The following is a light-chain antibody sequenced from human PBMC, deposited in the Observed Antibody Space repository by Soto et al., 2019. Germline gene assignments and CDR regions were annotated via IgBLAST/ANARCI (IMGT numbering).Light chain of an antibody. Sequence: QSALTQPASVSGSPGQSITISCTGTSSDVGGYNYVSWYQHHPGKAPKLMIYAVSNRPSGVSNRFSGSKSGNTASLTISGLQAEDEADYYCSSCTGSTTYVFGTGTKVTVL. J-gene: IGLJ1*01. CDR3: SSCTGSTTYV. CDR1: SSDVGGYNY. CDR2: AVS. V-gene: IGLV2-14*01.